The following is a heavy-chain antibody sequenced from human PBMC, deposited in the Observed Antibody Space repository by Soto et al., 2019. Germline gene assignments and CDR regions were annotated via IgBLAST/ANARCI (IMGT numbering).Heavy chain of an antibody. CDR2: IWYDGSNK. CDR3: ARESPGYGMDV. Sequence: QVQLVESGGGVVQPGRSLRLSCAASGFTFSSYGMHWVRQAPGKGLEWVAVIWYDGSNKYYADSVKGRFTISRDNSKKTLYLQRNSLRAEDTAVYYCARESPGYGMDVWGQGTTVTVSS. CDR1: GFTFSSYG. J-gene: IGHJ6*02. V-gene: IGHV3-33*01.